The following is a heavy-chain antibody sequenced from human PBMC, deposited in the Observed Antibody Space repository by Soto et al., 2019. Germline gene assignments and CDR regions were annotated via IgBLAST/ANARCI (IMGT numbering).Heavy chain of an antibody. V-gene: IGHV3-11*06. CDR2: ISSSSSYT. J-gene: IGHJ3*02. CDR1: GFTFGDYY. CDR3: ARLQYYYDSSGPIRTFDI. Sequence: GSLRLSCAASGFTFGDYYVSWIRQAPGKGLEWVSYISSSSSYTNYADSVKGRFTISRDNAKNSLYLQMNSLRAEDTAVCYCARLQYYYDSSGPIRTFDIWGQGTMVTVSS. D-gene: IGHD3-22*01.